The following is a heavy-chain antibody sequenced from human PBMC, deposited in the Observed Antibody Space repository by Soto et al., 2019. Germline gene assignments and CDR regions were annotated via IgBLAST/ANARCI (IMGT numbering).Heavy chain of an antibody. CDR1: RGTFSSNA. D-gene: IGHD3-9*01. CDR2: IVPVLGST. V-gene: IGHV1-69*06. CDR3: AGEGRRWLLTGYDYYGMDV. J-gene: IGHJ6*02. Sequence: QVQLAQSGTELRKPGSSVKVSCKVSRGTFSSNAIRWLRQAPGQGLEWIGVIVPVLGSTNYSEKFQGRLTITADKSASTAYMELSSLRFDDTAVYYCAGEGRRWLLTGYDYYGMDVWGQGATVSVSS.